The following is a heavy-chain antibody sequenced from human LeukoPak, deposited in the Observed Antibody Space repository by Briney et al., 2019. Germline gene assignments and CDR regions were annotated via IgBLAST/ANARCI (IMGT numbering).Heavy chain of an antibody. CDR3: ARGMWQGQLVDY. J-gene: IGHJ4*02. CDR2: MYPKSGNT. CDR1: GYILPSYD. Sequence: ASVKVSCKSSGYILPSYDINWVRQASAQGLEGMGWMYPKSGNTGYAQKFQGRVTMTRNTSISTAYMELSSLRSEDTAVYYCARGMWQGQLVDYWGQGTLVTVSS. D-gene: IGHD6-6*01. V-gene: IGHV1-8*01.